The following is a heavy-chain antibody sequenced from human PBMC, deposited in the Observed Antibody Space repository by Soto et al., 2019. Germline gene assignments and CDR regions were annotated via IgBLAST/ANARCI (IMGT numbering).Heavy chain of an antibody. V-gene: IGHV4-30-4*01. CDR1: GGSISSGDYY. J-gene: IGHJ4*02. D-gene: IGHD3-10*01. Sequence: PSETLSLTCTVPGGSISSGDYYWSWIRQPPGKGLEWIGYIYYSGSTYYNPSLKSRVTISVDTSKNQFSLKLSSVTAADTAVYYCARVKTLLWFGELLSVFDYWGQGTLVTVSS. CDR3: ARVKTLLWFGELLSVFDY. CDR2: IYYSGST.